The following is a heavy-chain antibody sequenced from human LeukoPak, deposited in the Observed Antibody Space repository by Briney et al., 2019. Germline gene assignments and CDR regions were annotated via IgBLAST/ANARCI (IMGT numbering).Heavy chain of an antibody. Sequence: PSETLSLICAVSGDSISNSNWWTWIRQPPGKGLEWIGEVYPTGSTNYSPSLKGRVTISVDKSKNQFSLTLTSVTAADTALYFCGTTEHDSGDYWGQGTLVTVSS. J-gene: IGHJ4*02. D-gene: IGHD6-25*01. CDR2: VYPTGST. CDR3: GTTEHDSGDY. V-gene: IGHV4-4*02. CDR1: GDSISNSNW.